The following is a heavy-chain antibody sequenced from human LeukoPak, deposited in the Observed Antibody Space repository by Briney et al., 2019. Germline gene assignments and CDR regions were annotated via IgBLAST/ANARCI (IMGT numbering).Heavy chain of an antibody. CDR3: ASLERYYDSSGPRLYY. CDR2: ISYDGSNK. J-gene: IGHJ4*02. CDR1: GFTFSSYA. V-gene: IGHV3-30*04. D-gene: IGHD3-22*01. Sequence: GGSLRLSCAASGFTFSSYAMHWVRQAPGKGLEWVAVISYDGSNKYYADSVKGRFTISRDNSKNTLYLQMNSLRAEDTAVYYCASLERYYDSSGPRLYYWGQGTLVTVSS.